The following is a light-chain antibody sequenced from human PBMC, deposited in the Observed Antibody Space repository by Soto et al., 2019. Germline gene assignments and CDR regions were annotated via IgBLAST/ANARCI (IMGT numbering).Light chain of an antibody. J-gene: IGKJ3*01. V-gene: IGKV3-15*01. CDR1: QSVTTN. Sequence: EMVVKHSPPPPSLFSRGKDPPPCRASQSVTTNVAWYQQKPGQSPRLLIYSASTRATGIPVTFSGAGSGTEFSLTISSLQSEDFAVYYCQQYDSWPFTFGHGTKVAIK. CDR3: QQYDSWPFT. CDR2: SAS.